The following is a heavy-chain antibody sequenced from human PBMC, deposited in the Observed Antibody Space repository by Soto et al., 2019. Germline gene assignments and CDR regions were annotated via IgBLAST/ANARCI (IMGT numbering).Heavy chain of an antibody. Sequence: GASAKVSCKASGYTFTGYYMHWVRQAPGQGLEWMGWINPNSGGTNYAQKFQGRVTMTRDTSISTAYMELSRLRSDDTAVYYCARDSSSGWYGGAYYYYGMDVWGQGTTVTVSS. CDR1: GYTFTGYY. CDR3: ARDSSSGWYGGAYYYYGMDV. V-gene: IGHV1-2*02. J-gene: IGHJ6*02. D-gene: IGHD6-19*01. CDR2: INPNSGGT.